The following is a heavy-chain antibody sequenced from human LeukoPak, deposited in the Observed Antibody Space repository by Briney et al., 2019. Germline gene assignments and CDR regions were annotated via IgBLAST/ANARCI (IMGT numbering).Heavy chain of an antibody. CDR3: ARARGMDV. J-gene: IGHJ6*02. V-gene: IGHV3-7*04. CDR1: GFTFSSYW. Sequence: GGSLSLSCAASGFTFSSYWMPWVRQAPGKGLEWVDNIQQDGSEKYYVDSVKGRFAISRDKAKNSFYLQMNSLRAEDTAVYYCARARGMDVWGQGTTVTVSS. CDR2: IQQDGSEK.